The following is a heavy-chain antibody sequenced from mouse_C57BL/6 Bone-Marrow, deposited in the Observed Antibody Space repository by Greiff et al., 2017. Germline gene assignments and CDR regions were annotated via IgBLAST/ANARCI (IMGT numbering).Heavy chain of an antibody. CDR2: INPSSGYT. V-gene: IGHV1-4*01. CDR1: GYTFTSYT. D-gene: IGHD2-1*01. J-gene: IGHJ3*01. Sequence: VKLVESGAELARPGASVKMSCKASGYTFTSYTMHWVKQRPGQGLEWIGYINPSSGYTKYNQKFKDKATLTADKSSSTAYMQLSSLTSEDSAVYYCARAIFYYGNPAWFAYWGQGTLVTVSA. CDR3: ARAIFYYGNPAWFAY.